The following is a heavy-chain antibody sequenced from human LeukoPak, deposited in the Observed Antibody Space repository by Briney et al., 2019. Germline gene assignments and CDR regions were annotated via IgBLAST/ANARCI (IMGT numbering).Heavy chain of an antibody. J-gene: IGHJ2*01. CDR3: VTKLAATHPRYWYFDL. CDR2: ISYDGSNK. CDR1: GFTFSSYS. Sequence: GGSLRLSCAASGFTFSSYSMNWVRQAPGKGLEWVAVISYDGSNKYYADSVKGRFTISRDNSKNTLYLQMNSLRAEDTAVYYCVTKLAATHPRYWYFDLWGRGTLVSVSS. D-gene: IGHD2-15*01. V-gene: IGHV3-30*03.